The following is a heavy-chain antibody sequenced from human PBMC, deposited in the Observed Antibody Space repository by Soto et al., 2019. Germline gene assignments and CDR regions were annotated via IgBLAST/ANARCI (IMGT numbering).Heavy chain of an antibody. J-gene: IGHJ4*02. D-gene: IGHD3-10*01. CDR2: INSRPGGT. V-gene: IGHV1-2*02. CDR3: ERMAPRGPRDY. CDR1: GYTFTDYY. Sequence: ASVKVSCKASGYTFTDYYFHWVRQAPGQGLEWVGWINSRPGGTKYAQKFQGRVTVTRDTSXSTVYMELSGLTSDDTAVYYFERMAPRGPRDYLGQGTLVTVSS.